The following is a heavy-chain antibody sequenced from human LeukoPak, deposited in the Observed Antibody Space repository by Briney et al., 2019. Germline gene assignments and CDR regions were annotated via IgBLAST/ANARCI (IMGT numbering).Heavy chain of an antibody. CDR2: FDPEDGET. D-gene: IGHD3-3*01. CDR3: ATVGLRFLEEEDDY. Sequence: GASVKVSCKVSGYTLTELSMHWVRQAPGKGLEWMGGFDPEDGETIYAQKFQGRVTMTEDTSTDTAYMELSSLRSEDTAEYYCATVGLRFLEEEDDYWGQGTLVTVSS. V-gene: IGHV1-24*01. CDR1: GYTLTELS. J-gene: IGHJ4*02.